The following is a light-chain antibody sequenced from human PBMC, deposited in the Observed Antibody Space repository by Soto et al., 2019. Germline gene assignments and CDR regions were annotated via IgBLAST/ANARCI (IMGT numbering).Light chain of an antibody. CDR1: QSVSSN. CDR2: GAS. J-gene: IGKJ1*01. Sequence: EILMTQSPATLSVSPGERATLSCRASQSVSSNLAWYQQKPGQAPRLLIYGASTRATGIPAWFSGSGSGTEFTLTISSLQSEDFAVYYCQQYDSWLTWTFGQGTKVEIK. V-gene: IGKV3-15*01. CDR3: QQYDSWLTWT.